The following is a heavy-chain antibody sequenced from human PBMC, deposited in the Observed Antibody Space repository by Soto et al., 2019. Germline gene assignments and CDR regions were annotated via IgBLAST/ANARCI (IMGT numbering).Heavy chain of an antibody. CDR2: TYQSGSA. Sequence: SETLSLTCTASGGSITSGGYSWTWIRQSPGKGLEWIGYTYQSGSAYYNPSLKSRVTISVDRSKNQFSLNLTSVTAADTAVYYCARDYYGMDVWGQGTTVTVSS. CDR1: GGSITSGGYS. V-gene: IGHV4-30-2*06. J-gene: IGHJ6*02. CDR3: ARDYYGMDV.